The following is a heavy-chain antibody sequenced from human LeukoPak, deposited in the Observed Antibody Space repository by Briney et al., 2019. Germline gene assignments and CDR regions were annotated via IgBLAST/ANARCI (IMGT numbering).Heavy chain of an antibody. CDR1: GGSISSGSYY. J-gene: IGHJ4*02. CDR3: ARVVGSGWKFDY. D-gene: IGHD6-19*01. CDR2: IYTSGST. V-gene: IGHV4-61*02. Sequence: SETLSLTCTVSGGSISSGSYYWSWIRQPAGKGLEWIGRIYTSGSTNYNPSLKSRVTISVDTSKNQFSLKLSSVTAADTAVCYCARVVGSGWKFDYWGQGTLVTVSS.